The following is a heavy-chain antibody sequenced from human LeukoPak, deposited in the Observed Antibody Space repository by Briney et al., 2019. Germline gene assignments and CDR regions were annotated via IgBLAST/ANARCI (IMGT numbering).Heavy chain of an antibody. CDR1: GFTFSSYS. Sequence: GGSLRLSCAASGFTFSSYSMNWIRQAPGKGLGWVSSISGSGEFIYYGDSVKGRVTISRDNGKNSLYLQMNSVRPEDMAVYYCARDDSHGYHFFDSWGRGTLVTVSS. J-gene: IGHJ4*02. CDR2: ISGSGEFI. V-gene: IGHV3-21*01. D-gene: IGHD3-22*01. CDR3: ARDDSHGYHFFDS.